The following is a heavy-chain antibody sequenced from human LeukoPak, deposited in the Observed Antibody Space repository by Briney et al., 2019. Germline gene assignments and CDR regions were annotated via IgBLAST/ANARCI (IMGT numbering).Heavy chain of an antibody. D-gene: IGHD6-13*01. V-gene: IGHV3-48*01. J-gene: IGHJ6*02. CDR1: GFTFSSYS. Sequence: GGSLRLSCAASGFTFSSYSMNWVRQAPGKGLEWVSYISSSSSTIYYADSVKGRFTISRDNSKNTLYLQMNSLRAEDTAVYYCARDPIRSLVNPSYYYYYGMDVWGQGTTVTVSS. CDR2: ISSSSSTI. CDR3: ARDPIRSLVNPSYYYYYGMDV.